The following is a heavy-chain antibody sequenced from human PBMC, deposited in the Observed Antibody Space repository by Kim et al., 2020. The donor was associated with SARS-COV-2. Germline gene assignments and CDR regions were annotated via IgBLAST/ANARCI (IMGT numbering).Heavy chain of an antibody. J-gene: IGHJ6*03. CDR1: GGSFSGYY. V-gene: IGHV4-34*01. CDR2: INHSGST. CDR3: ARVPIYYYYYYMDV. D-gene: IGHD3-10*01. Sequence: SETLSLTCAVYGGSFSGYYWSWIRQPPGKGLEWIGEINHSGSTNYNPSLKSRVTISVDTSKNQFSLKLSSVTAADTAVYYCARVPIYYYYYYMDVWGKGTTVTVSS.